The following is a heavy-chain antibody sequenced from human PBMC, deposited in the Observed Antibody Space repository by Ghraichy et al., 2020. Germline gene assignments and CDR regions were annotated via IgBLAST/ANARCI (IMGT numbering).Heavy chain of an antibody. Sequence: GGSLRLSCTASGFTFGDYAMSWFRQAPGKGLEWVGFIRSKAYGGTTEYAASVKGRFTISRDYSKSIAYLQMNSLKTEDTAVYYCSNSYDSSGYSDYWGQGTLVTVSS. D-gene: IGHD3-22*01. J-gene: IGHJ4*02. CDR1: GFTFGDYA. CDR2: IRSKAYGGTT. V-gene: IGHV3-49*03. CDR3: SNSYDSSGYSDY.